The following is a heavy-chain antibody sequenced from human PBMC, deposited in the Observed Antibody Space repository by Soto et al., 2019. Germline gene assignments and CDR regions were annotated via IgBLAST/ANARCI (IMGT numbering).Heavy chain of an antibody. D-gene: IGHD4-17*01. V-gene: IGHV2-26*01. CDR2: IFPNDQK. CDR1: GFSLSNAQMG. J-gene: IGHJ4*02. Sequence: QVTLKESRPVLVKPTETLTLTCTVSGFSLSNAQMGVSWIRQPPGKPLEWLAHIFPNDQKSYTTSLKSRLTNSKDTSKSQVVLTLTNMDPVDTATYFCARMIDYDNYWFQHSFDYWGPGTLVTVSS. CDR3: ARMIDYDNYWFQHSFDY.